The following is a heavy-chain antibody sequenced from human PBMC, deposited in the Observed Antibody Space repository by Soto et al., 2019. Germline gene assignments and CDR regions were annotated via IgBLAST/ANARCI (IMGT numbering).Heavy chain of an antibody. CDR2: IIPILGIA. D-gene: IGHD6-13*01. J-gene: IGHJ5*02. CDR3: ARDPLVAAAGTNWFDP. Sequence: QVQLVQSGAEVKKPGSSVKVSCKASGGTFSSYTISWVRQAPGQGLEWMGRIIPILGIANYAQKFQGRVTITXXKXTIXAYMELSSLRSEDTAVYYCARDPLVAAAGTNWFDPWGQGTLVTVSS. CDR1: GGTFSSYT. V-gene: IGHV1-69*08.